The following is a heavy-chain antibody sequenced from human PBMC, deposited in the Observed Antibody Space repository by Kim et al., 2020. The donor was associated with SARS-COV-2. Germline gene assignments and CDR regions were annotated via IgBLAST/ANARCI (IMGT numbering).Heavy chain of an antibody. V-gene: IGHV3-30-3*01. Sequence: GGSLRLSCAASGFTFSSYAMHWVRQAPGKGLEWVAVISYDGSNKYYADSVKGRFTISRDNSKNTLYLQMNSLRAEDTAVYYCARGYCSSTSCYGSYYYGMDVWGQGTTVTVSS. J-gene: IGHJ6*02. CDR3: ARGYCSSTSCYGSYYYGMDV. D-gene: IGHD2-2*01. CDR1: GFTFSSYA. CDR2: ISYDGSNK.